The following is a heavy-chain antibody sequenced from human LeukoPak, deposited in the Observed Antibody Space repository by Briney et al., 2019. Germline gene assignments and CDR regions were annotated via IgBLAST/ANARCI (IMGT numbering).Heavy chain of an antibody. CDR1: GGSISSYY. Sequence: SETLSFTCIVSGGSISSYYWSWIRQPAGKGLEWIGHISTSGSTNYNPSLKSRVTMSVDTSKNQFSLKLSSVTAADTAVYYCARAPGEIFGVVMYGDYYYHFMDVWGKGTTVTVSS. CDR3: ARAPGEIFGVVMYGDYYYHFMDV. J-gene: IGHJ6*03. CDR2: ISTSGST. D-gene: IGHD3-3*01. V-gene: IGHV4-4*07.